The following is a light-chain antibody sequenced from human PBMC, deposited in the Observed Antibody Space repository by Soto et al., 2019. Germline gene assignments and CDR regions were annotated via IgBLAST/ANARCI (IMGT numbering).Light chain of an antibody. CDR2: GAS. CDR3: QQSGSSPLT. J-gene: IGKJ4*01. V-gene: IGKV3-20*01. Sequence: EIVLTQSPGTLSLSPGERATLSCRASQSVSSSYLAWYQQKPGQAPRLLIYGASSRATGIPDRFSGSGSGTDFTLTISRLEPEDFAVYYCQQSGSSPLTFGGGIQVEIK. CDR1: QSVSSSY.